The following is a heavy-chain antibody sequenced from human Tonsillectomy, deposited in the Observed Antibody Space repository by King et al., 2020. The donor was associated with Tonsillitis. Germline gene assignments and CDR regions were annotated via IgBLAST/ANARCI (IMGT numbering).Heavy chain of an antibody. Sequence: QLVQSGAEVRKPGESLKISCKGSGYSFTNYWIGWVRQVPGKGLEWMGIIYPGDSETRYSPSFQGQVTMSADKSISTAYLQWSSLEASDTAIYYCARSVLPAAIEYFQHWGQGTLVTVSS. CDR3: ARSVLPAAIEYFQH. CDR1: GYSFTNYW. CDR2: IYPGDSET. J-gene: IGHJ1*01. D-gene: IGHD2-2*01. V-gene: IGHV5-51*03.